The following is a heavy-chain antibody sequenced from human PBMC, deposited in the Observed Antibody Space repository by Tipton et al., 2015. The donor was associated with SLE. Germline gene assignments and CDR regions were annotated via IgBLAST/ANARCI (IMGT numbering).Heavy chain of an antibody. CDR3: ARVPRDLDY. CDR1: GFTFSAYD. J-gene: IGHJ4*02. Sequence: SLRLSCAASGFTFSAYDMHWVRQAPGKGLEWVAVIRYDGTNQYYADSVKGRFTISRDNAKNSLYLQMNSLRAEDTAVYYCARVPRDLDYWGQGTLVTVSS. CDR2: IRYDGTNQ. V-gene: IGHV3-33*01.